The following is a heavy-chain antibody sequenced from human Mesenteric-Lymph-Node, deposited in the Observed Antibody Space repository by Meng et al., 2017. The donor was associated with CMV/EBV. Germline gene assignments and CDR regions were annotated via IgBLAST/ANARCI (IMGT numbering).Heavy chain of an antibody. Sequence: GESLKISCVASGFSFRSYAMHWVRQAPGKGLEWVAVISYDGSNQQYADSVKGRSTISRENAKNSLYLQMNTLRAEDTAVYYCARDSGIYDYSYGMDVWGQGTTVTVSS. J-gene: IGHJ6*02. V-gene: IGHV3-30*04. CDR2: ISYDGSNQ. CDR3: ARDSGIYDYSYGMDV. CDR1: GFSFRSYA.